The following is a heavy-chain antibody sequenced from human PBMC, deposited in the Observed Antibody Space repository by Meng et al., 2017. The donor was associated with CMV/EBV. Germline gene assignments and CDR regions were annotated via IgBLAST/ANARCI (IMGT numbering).Heavy chain of an antibody. CDR1: GFTFSSYW. Sequence: GGSLRLSCAASGFTFSSYWMSWVRQAPGKGLEWVSSISSSSSYIYYADSVKGRFTISRDNAKNSLYLQMNSLRAEDTAVHYCARGGIAARLCDYWGQGTLVTVSS. CDR2: ISSSSSYI. J-gene: IGHJ4*02. D-gene: IGHD6-6*01. CDR3: ARGGIAARLCDY. V-gene: IGHV3-21*01.